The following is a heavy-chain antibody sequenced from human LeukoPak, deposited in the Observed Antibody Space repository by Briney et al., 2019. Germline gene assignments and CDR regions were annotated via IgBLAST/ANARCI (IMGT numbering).Heavy chain of an antibody. CDR1: GYTFTSYD. CDR2: MNPNSGKT. D-gene: IGHD2-21*01. CDR3: ASIATHFDY. J-gene: IGHJ4*02. Sequence: ASVKVSCKVSGYTFTSYDINWVRQPTGQGQEWVGWMNPNSGKTSYAQKFLDRLNMTRNTSTNTAYMELSSLRSEDTAVYYCASIATHFDYWGQGTLVTVSS. V-gene: IGHV1-8*01.